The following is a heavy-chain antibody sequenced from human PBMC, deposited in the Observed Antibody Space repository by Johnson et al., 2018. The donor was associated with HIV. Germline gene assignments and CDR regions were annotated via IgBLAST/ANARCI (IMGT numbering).Heavy chain of an antibody. Sequence: QVQLVESGGGVVQPGRSLRLSCAASGFTFNRYGMHWVRQAPGKGLEWVAFISHAERIEYFADSVKGRFTISRDNPWNTLYLQMNNLTTEDTAVYYCAKSVVVVLVGDNDDAFDIWGQGTMVTVSS. J-gene: IGHJ3*02. CDR3: AKSVVVVLVGDNDDAFDI. CDR1: GFTFNRYG. CDR2: ISHAERIE. V-gene: IGHV3-30*18. D-gene: IGHD2-21*01.